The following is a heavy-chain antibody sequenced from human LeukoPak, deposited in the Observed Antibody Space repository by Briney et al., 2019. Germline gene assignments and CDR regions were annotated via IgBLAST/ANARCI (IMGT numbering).Heavy chain of an antibody. CDR2: VNWNGDNT. D-gene: IGHD2-15*01. J-gene: IGHJ4*02. CDR1: GFTFDDYG. V-gene: IGHV3-20*04. CDR3: ARGYCSSGNCYFLDS. Sequence: GGSLRLSCAASGFTFDDYGMSWVRQAPGKGLEWVSGVNWNGDNTDYADSVKGRFTISRDNAKNTLYLQMNSLRAEDTAVYYCARGYCSSGNCYFLDSWGQGTLVTVSS.